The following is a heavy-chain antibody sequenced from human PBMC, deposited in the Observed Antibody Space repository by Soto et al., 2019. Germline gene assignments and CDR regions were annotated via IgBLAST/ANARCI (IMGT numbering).Heavy chain of an antibody. CDR2: IYSGGSGT. Sequence: GSLRLSCAASGLTVSSNHISWFPHAPGIGLEWVSLIYSGGSGTLYADSVKVRFTVSRDSSQNTVYLHMSSLRVEDTALYYCTRDVAGGTRFVRFDSWGQGTLVTVSS. D-gene: IGHD3-16*01. J-gene: IGHJ5*01. CDR3: TRDVAGGTRFVRFDS. V-gene: IGHV3-53*01. CDR1: GLTVSSNH.